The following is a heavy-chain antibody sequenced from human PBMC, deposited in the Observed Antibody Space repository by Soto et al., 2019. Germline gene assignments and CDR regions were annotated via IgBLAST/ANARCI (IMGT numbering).Heavy chain of an antibody. Sequence: GESLKISCAASGFTFSTYSMNWVRQATGKGLEWVSGIYGSGGGTFYADSVKGRFTISRDNSKNTLYLQMDSLRAEETAVYYYEKDAREEGYWVFDYWGRGTLVTAS. CDR3: EKDAREEGYWVFDY. V-gene: IGHV3-23*01. J-gene: IGHJ4*02. CDR2: IYGSGGGT. D-gene: IGHD1-26*01. CDR1: GFTFSTYS.